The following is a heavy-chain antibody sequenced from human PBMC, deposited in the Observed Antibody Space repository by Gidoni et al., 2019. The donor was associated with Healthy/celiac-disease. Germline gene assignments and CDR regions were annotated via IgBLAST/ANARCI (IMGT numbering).Heavy chain of an antibody. CDR1: GGSFSGYY. D-gene: IGHD2-8*01. V-gene: IGHV4-34*01. CDR2: INHSGST. CDR3: ARARRPEMAELDY. Sequence: QVQLQQWGAGLLKPSETLSLTCAVYGGSFSGYYWSWIRQPPGKGLEWIGEINHSGSTNYNPSLKSRVTILVDTSKNQFSLKLSSVTAADTAVYYCARARRPEMAELDYWGQGTLVTVSS. J-gene: IGHJ4*02.